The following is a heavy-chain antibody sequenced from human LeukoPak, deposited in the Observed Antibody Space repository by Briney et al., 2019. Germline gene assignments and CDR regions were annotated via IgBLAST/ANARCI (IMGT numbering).Heavy chain of an antibody. Sequence: ASVKVSCKASGYTFTSYAMNWVRQAPGQGLEWMGWINTNTGNPTYAQGFTGRFVFSLDTSVSTAYLQFSSLKAEDTAVYYCARLHHGYYYYYGMDVWGQGTTVTVSS. V-gene: IGHV7-4-1*02. J-gene: IGHJ6*02. CDR1: GYTFTSYA. CDR3: ARLHHGYYYYYGMDV. CDR2: INTNTGNP.